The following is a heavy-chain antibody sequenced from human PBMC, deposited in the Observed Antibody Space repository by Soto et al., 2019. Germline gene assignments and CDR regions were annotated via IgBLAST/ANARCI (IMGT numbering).Heavy chain of an antibody. CDR2: VNWNSVSV. Sequence: GGSLRLSCAASGFTFDDYAMHWVRQAPGKGLEWVSGVNWNSVSVAYADFVKGRFTISRDNAKNSLYLQIDSLTTEDTAIYFCAKETQANLGTGAFDFWGQGALVTVSS. J-gene: IGHJ4*02. V-gene: IGHV3-9*01. D-gene: IGHD7-27*01. CDR3: AKETQANLGTGAFDF. CDR1: GFTFDDYA.